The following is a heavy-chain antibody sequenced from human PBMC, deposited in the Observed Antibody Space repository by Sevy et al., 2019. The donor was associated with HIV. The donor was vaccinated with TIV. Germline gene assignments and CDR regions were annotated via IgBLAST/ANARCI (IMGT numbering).Heavy chain of an antibody. CDR1: GFTFSNFG. CDR3: AKDLAGPGRRYFDY. V-gene: IGHV3-30*02. J-gene: IGHJ4*02. D-gene: IGHD6-13*01. CDR2: IRYDGSDK. Sequence: GGSLRLSCTASGFTFSNFGMHGVRQVPGKGLEWVTFIRYDGSDKYYEASVKGRFTISRDDSKNTLYLQMDSLRPEDTAIYYCAKDLAGPGRRYFDYWGQGTLVTVSS.